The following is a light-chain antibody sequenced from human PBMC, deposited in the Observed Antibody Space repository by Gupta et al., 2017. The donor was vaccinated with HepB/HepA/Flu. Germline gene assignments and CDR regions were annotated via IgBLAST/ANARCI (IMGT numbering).Light chain of an antibody. J-gene: IGLJ3*02. Sequence: SFVLTQPPPVSVAPAKTASITCGGDNIGSEGVHWYQQRPGQAPVLVISYNSARPSVIPERFSGSKSGNTATLTIAGVEAGDEADYYCQLWNSDSDHVLFGGGTKLTVL. CDR1: NIGSEG. CDR2: YNS. CDR3: QLWNSDSDHVL. V-gene: IGLV3-21*04.